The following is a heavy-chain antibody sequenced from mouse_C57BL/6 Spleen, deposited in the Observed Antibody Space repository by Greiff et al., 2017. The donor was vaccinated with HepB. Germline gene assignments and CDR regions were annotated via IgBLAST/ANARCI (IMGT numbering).Heavy chain of an antibody. J-gene: IGHJ3*01. Sequence: EVQVVESGPGLVNPSQSLSLTCSVTGYSITSGYYWNWIRQFPGNKLEWMGYISYDGSNNYNPSLKNRISITRDTSKNQFFLKLKSVTTEDTATYYCARGVEDSAWFAYWGQGTRVTVSA. CDR2: ISYDGSN. D-gene: IGHD2-12*01. CDR3: ARGVEDSAWFAY. V-gene: IGHV3-6*01. CDR1: GYSITSGYY.